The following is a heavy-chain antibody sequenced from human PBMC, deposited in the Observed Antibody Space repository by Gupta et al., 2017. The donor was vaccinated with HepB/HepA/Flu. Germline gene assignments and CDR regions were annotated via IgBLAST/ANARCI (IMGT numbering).Heavy chain of an antibody. V-gene: IGHV3-30-3*01. Sequence: QVQLVESGGGVVQPGRSLRLSCAASGFTFSSYAMHWVRQAPGKGLEWVAVISYDGSNKYYADSVKGRFTISRDNSKNTLYLQMNSLRAEDTAVYYCARVVFGDSPMGVDYWGQGTLVTVSS. CDR1: GFTFSSYA. J-gene: IGHJ4*02. CDR3: ARVVFGDSPMGVDY. D-gene: IGHD3-10*02. CDR2: ISYDGSNK.